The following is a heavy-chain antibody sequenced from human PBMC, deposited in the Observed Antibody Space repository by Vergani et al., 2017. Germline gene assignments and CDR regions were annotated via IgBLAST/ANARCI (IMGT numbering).Heavy chain of an antibody. J-gene: IGHJ5*02. CDR2: TYYRSKWYN. Sequence: QVQLQQSGPGLVKPSQTLSLTCAISGDSVSSNSAAWNWIRQSPSRGLEWLGRTYYRSKWYNDYAVSVKSRITINPDTSKNQFPLQLNSVTPEDTAVYYCARDSDFWSGYYTVGGSYNWFDPWGQGTLVTVSS. V-gene: IGHV6-1*01. CDR1: GDSVSSNSAA. D-gene: IGHD3-3*01. CDR3: ARDSDFWSGYYTVGGSYNWFDP.